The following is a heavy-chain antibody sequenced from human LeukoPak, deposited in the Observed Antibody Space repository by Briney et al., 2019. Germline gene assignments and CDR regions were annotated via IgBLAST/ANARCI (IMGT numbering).Heavy chain of an antibody. CDR2: IYHSGST. CDR1: GYSISSGYY. J-gene: IGHJ1*01. CDR3: ARRARYYDSSGYYEYFQH. D-gene: IGHD3-22*01. Sequence: PSETLSLTCAVSGYSISSGYYWGWIRQPPGKGPEWIGSIYHSGSTYYNPSLKSRVTISVDTSKNQFSLKLSSVTAADTAVYYCARRARYYDSSGYYEYFQHWGQGTLVSVSS. V-gene: IGHV4-38-2*01.